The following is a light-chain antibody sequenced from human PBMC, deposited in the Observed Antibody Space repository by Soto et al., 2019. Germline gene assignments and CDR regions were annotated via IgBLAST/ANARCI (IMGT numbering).Light chain of an antibody. CDR1: QSVSSN. CDR3: QQYGYSFWT. CDR2: GAS. Sequence: EIVLTQSPGTLSLSPGERATLSCRASQSVSSNLAWYQQKPGQAPRLLIYGASTRATGIPDRFSGSGSGADYTLTISRLEPEDSAMYYCQQYGYSFWTFGQGTKVDIK. V-gene: IGKV3-20*01. J-gene: IGKJ1*01.